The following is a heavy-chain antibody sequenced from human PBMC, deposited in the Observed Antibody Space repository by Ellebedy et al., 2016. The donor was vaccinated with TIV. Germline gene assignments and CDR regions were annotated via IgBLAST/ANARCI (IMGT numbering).Heavy chain of an antibody. CDR1: RFSFSSYW. CDR3: ATDGSYGDYRSPTHAFEI. D-gene: IGHD4-17*01. J-gene: IGHJ3*02. V-gene: IGHV3-7*01. Sequence: GESLKISCAASRFSFSSYWMSWVRQAPGKGLEWVANINQDGSEKHYVDSVKGRFTISRDNAKNSLYLQMNSLRVEDTGVYYCATDGSYGDYRSPTHAFEIWGQGTLVTVSS. CDR2: INQDGSEK.